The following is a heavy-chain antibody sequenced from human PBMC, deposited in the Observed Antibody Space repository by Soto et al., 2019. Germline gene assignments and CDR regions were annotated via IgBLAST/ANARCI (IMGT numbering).Heavy chain of an antibody. D-gene: IGHD2-15*01. CDR2: ISASTRNT. V-gene: IGHV1-18*01. J-gene: IGHJ2*01. CDR1: GYTFSDYA. CDR3: VRCYCSVGSCYACWHFDL. Sequence: QVQLVQSGGEVKKPGASVKVSCQASGYTFSDYAISWVRQAPGQGLEWMGWISASTRNTDQAQNFQGRAIRTLDTSTNTAYMELRSLRSDDTAVYYCVRCYCSVGSCYACWHFDLWGRGTLVTVSS.